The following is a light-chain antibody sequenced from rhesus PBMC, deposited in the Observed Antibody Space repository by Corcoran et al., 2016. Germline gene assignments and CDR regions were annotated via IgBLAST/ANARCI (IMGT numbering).Light chain of an antibody. J-gene: IGKJ1*01. V-gene: IGKV1-21*01. CDR2: KAS. CDR3: QQYSSAPWT. Sequence: DIQMTQSPSSLSASVGDRVTITCRASQGISSWLAWYQQKPGKAPKLLIYKASSLQSGVPSRFSGRGSGTDFTLTFSSLQPEDFATYNCQQYSSAPWTFGQGTKVDIE. CDR1: QGISSW.